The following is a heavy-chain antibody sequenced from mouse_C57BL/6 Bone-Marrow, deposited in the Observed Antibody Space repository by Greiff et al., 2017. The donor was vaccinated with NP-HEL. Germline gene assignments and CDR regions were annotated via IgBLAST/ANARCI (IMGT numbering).Heavy chain of an antibody. CDR2: IYPGNSDT. D-gene: IGHD2-12*01. Sequence: EVMLVESGTVLARPGASVKMSCKTSGYIFTSYWMHWVNQRPGQGLEWIGAIYPGNSDTSYNQKFKGKAKLTAVTSASTAYMELSSLTNEDSAVYYCTRRGLRRYYAMDDWGQGTSVTVSS. J-gene: IGHJ4*01. CDR3: TRRGLRRYYAMDD. V-gene: IGHV1-5*01. CDR1: GYIFTSYW.